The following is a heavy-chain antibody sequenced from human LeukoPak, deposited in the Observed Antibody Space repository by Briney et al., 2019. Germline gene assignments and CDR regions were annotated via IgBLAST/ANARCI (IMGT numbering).Heavy chain of an antibody. Sequence: ASVKVSCKASGYTFTSYDINWVRQATGQGLEWMGWMNPNSGNTGYAQKFQGRVTMTRNASISTAYMELSRLRSDDTAVYYCARNPPYCGGDCYNFDYWGQRTLVTVSS. V-gene: IGHV1-8*01. J-gene: IGHJ4*02. CDR2: MNPNSGNT. D-gene: IGHD2-21*02. CDR3: ARNPPYCGGDCYNFDY. CDR1: GYTFTSYD.